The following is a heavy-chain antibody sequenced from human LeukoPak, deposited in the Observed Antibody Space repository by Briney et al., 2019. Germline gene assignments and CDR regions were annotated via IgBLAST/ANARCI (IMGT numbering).Heavy chain of an antibody. J-gene: IGHJ4*02. D-gene: IGHD1-26*01. V-gene: IGHV1-46*01. CDR3: ARGPYSYSPFDT. Sequence: GASVKVSCKASGYTLITYYMHWVRHAPGQGLEWMGKINSSGGTTTYAQKFQGRVTMTRDTSTSTLYMDLSSLRSEDTAVYYCARGPYSYSPFDTWGQGTLVTVSS. CDR2: INSSGGTT. CDR1: GYTLITYY.